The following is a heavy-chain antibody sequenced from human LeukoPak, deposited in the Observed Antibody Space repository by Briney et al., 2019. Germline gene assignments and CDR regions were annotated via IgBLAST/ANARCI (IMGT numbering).Heavy chain of an antibody. CDR2: INPNSGGT. CDR3: ARKYQLPRRDWFDP. J-gene: IGHJ5*02. CDR1: GYTFTSYD. D-gene: IGHD2-2*01. V-gene: IGHV1-2*02. Sequence: ASVKVSCKASGYTFTSYDINWVRQAPGQGLEWMGWINPNSGGTNYAQKFQGRVTMTRDTSISTAYMELSRLRSDDTAVYYCARKYQLPRRDWFDPWGQGTLVTVSS.